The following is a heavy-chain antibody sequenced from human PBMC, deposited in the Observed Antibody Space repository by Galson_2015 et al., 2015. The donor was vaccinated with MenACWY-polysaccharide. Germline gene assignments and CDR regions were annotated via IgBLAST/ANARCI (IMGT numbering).Heavy chain of an antibody. CDR3: ARGHYGMDV. CDR1: GFTFSTYW. V-gene: IGHV3-74*01. CDR2: IKSDGSST. Sequence: SLRLSCAASGFTFSTYWMHWVRQAPGKGLVWVSRIKSDGSSTNYADSVKGRFTISRDNAKNTLYLQMNSLRAEDTALYYCARGHYGMDVWGQGTTVTVSS. J-gene: IGHJ6*02.